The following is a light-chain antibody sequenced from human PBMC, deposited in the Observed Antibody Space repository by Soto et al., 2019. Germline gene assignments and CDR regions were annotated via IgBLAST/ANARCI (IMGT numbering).Light chain of an antibody. Sequence: QSALTQPRSVSGSPGQSVTISCTGTSSDVSGYNYVSWYQQHPGKAPKLMIYDVSKRPSGVPDRFSGSKSGNTASLTISGRQAEDEADYYCCSYAGSYTWVFGGGTKLTVL. CDR2: DVS. J-gene: IGLJ2*01. CDR3: CSYAGSYTWV. CDR1: SSDVSGYNY. V-gene: IGLV2-11*01.